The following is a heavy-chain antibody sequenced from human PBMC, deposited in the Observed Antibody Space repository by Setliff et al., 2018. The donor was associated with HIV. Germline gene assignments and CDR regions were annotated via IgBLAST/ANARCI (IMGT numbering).Heavy chain of an antibody. Sequence: LRLSCAASGFTFSNAWMSWVRQAPGKGLEWVGRIKSKTDGGTTDYAAPVKGRFTISRDDSKNTLYLQMNSLKTEDTAVYYCAKRTAAYTSGSWLHYWGQGTLVTVSS. V-gene: IGHV3-15*01. CDR3: AKRTAAYTSGSWLHY. D-gene: IGHD3-10*01. CDR1: GFTFSNAW. CDR2: IKSKTDGGTT. J-gene: IGHJ4*02.